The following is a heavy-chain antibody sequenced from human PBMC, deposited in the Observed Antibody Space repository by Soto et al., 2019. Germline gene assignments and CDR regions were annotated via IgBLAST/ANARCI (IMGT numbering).Heavy chain of an antibody. Sequence: QVQLVESGGGVVQPGGSLRLSCAASGFTFSRYFMHWVRQAPGKGLEWVAVIPYDESNKYYADFVKGRFTISRDNSKNTLYLEMSSLRPDDTAVYYCAKDRRYFGSGSYYNGFDPWGQGTLVTVSS. V-gene: IGHV3-30*18. J-gene: IGHJ5*02. CDR2: IPYDESNK. CDR3: AKDRRYFGSGSYYNGFDP. CDR1: GFTFSRYF. D-gene: IGHD3-10*01.